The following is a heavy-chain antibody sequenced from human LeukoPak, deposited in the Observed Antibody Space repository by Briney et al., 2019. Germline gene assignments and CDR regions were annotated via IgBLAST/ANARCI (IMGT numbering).Heavy chain of an antibody. CDR1: GGSISSGDYY. V-gene: IGHV4-30-4*01. J-gene: IGHJ4*02. CDR3: ARVFSDYYDSSGYSAKYHFDY. Sequence: SETLSLTCTVSGGSISSGDYYWSWIRQPPGKGLEWIGYIYYSGSTYYNPSLKSRVTISVDTSKNQFSLKLSSVTAADTAVYYCARVFSDYYDSSGYSAKYHFDYWGQGTLVTVSS. CDR2: IYYSGST. D-gene: IGHD3-22*01.